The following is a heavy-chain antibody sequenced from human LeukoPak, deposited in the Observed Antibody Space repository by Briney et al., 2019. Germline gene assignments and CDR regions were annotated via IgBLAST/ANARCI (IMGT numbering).Heavy chain of an antibody. CDR1: GYSISSGYY. CDR3: AREGEYYDYVWGSYRHLGFDY. Sequence: SETLSLTCTVSGYSISSGYYWDWIRQPPGKGLEWIGNIYRSGSTDYNPSLRSRVTISLDTSKHQFSLRLTSVTAADTAVYYCAREGEYYDYVWGSYRHLGFDYWGQGALVTVSS. CDR2: IYRSGST. J-gene: IGHJ4*02. V-gene: IGHV4-38-2*02. D-gene: IGHD3-16*02.